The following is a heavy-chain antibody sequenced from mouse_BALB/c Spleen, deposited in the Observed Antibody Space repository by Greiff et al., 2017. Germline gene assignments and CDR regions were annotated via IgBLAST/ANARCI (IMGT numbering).Heavy chain of an antibody. CDR1: GFTFSSFG. CDR3: ARSGDGYPAWFAY. J-gene: IGHJ3*01. Sequence: EVQLQESGGGLVQPGGSRTLSCAASGFTFSSFGMHWVRQAPEKGLEWVAYISSGSSTIYYADTVKGRFTISRDNPKNTLFLQMTSLRSEDTAMYYCARSGDGYPAWFAYWGQGTLVTVSA. D-gene: IGHD2-3*01. CDR2: ISSGSSTI. V-gene: IGHV5-17*02.